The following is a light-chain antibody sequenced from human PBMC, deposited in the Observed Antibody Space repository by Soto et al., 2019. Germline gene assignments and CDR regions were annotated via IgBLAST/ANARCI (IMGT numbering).Light chain of an antibody. Sequence: DIQMTQSPATLSSSVGDRVTICCRASQGVSKYLAWYQQKPGKAPMLLIYAASTLQSGVPSRFSGSGSGTDFTLTISSRQHEDVATYYYQKYNSAPPFTFGAGTKVDIK. CDR3: QKYNSAPPFT. CDR1: QGVSKY. CDR2: AAS. V-gene: IGKV1-27*01. J-gene: IGKJ3*01.